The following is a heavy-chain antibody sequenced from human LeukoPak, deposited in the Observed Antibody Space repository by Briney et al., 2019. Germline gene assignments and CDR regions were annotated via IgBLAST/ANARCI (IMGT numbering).Heavy chain of an antibody. CDR3: AKDPGYSSSFPDY. CDR2: ISYDGSNK. V-gene: IGHV3-30*18. Sequence: GGSLRLSCAASGFTFSSHGMHWVRQAPGKGLEWVAVISYDGSNKYYADSVKGRFTISRDNSKNTLYLQMNSLRAEDTAVYYCAKDPGYSSSFPDYWGQGTLVTVSS. J-gene: IGHJ4*02. D-gene: IGHD6-13*01. CDR1: GFTFSSHG.